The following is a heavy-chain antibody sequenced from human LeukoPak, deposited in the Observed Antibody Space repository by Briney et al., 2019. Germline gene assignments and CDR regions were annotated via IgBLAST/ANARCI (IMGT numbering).Heavy chain of an antibody. V-gene: IGHV4-4*07. D-gene: IGHD3-10*01. J-gene: IGHJ4*02. CDR1: GGSISNDY. Sequence: SETLSLTCTVSGGSISNDYWSWIRQAAGKELEWIGRIYTRGSTNYNPLLKSRVSISLDKSKKQFSLNLNSVTAADTAVYYCARGGTYGSGRNQHTTLDYWGQGTLVTVSS. CDR3: ARGGTYGSGRNQHTTLDY. CDR2: IYTRGST.